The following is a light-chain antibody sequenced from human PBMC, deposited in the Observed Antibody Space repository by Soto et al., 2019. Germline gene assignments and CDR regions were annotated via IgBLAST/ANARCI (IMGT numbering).Light chain of an antibody. Sequence: QSVLTQPASVSGSPGQSITISCTGTSRDVGTYNYVSWYQQHSGKAPKLMIYEVSNRPSGVSNRFSGSKSGNTASLTISGLQAEDEADYYCSAYTSSLTLYVFGSGTKVTVL. CDR3: SAYTSSLTLYV. J-gene: IGLJ1*01. V-gene: IGLV2-14*01. CDR1: SRDVGTYNY. CDR2: EVS.